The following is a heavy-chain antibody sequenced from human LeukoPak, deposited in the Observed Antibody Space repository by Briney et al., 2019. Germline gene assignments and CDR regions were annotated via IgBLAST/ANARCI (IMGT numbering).Heavy chain of an antibody. CDR1: GYTFTSYA. CDR3: ARDGAYYDSGSYYNNYFDY. D-gene: IGHD3-10*01. J-gene: IGHJ4*02. CDR2: INAGNGNT. V-gene: IGHV1-3*01. Sequence: GASVKASCKASGYTFTSYAMHWVRQAPGQRLEWMGWINAGNGNTKYSQKFQGRVTITRDTSAGTAYMELSSLRSEDTAVYYCARDGAYYDSGSYYNNYFDYWGQGTLVTVSS.